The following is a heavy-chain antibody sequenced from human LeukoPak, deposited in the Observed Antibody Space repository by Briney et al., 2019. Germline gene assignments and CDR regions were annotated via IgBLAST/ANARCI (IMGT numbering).Heavy chain of an antibody. CDR3: VKGTDSRYYDILTGYPFDY. D-gene: IGHD3-9*01. Sequence: GGSLRLSCSASGFTFSSYAMHWVRQAPGKGLEYVSAISSNGGSTYYADSVKGRFTISRDNSKNTLYLQMSSLRAEDTAVYYYVKGTDSRYYDILTGYPFDYWGQGNLVTVSS. CDR1: GFTFSSYA. J-gene: IGHJ4*02. V-gene: IGHV3-64D*06. CDR2: ISSNGGST.